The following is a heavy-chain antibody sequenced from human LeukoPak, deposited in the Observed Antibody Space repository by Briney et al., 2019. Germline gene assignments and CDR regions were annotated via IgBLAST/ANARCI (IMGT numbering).Heavy chain of an antibody. CDR2: INPNSGGT. V-gene: IGHV1-2*02. J-gene: IGHJ4*02. D-gene: IGHD3-22*01. CDR3: ARDWDYYDSSGYSQSSFDY. Sequence: ASVKVSCKASGYIFTDYFLHWVRQAPGEGLEWMGWINPNSGGTNYAQKFQGRVTMTRDTSISTAYMELSRLRSDDTAVYYCARDWDYYDSSGYSQSSFDYWGQGTLVTVSS. CDR1: GYIFTDYF.